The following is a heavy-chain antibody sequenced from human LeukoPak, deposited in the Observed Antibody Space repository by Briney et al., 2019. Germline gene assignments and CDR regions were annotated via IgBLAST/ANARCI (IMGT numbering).Heavy chain of an antibody. Sequence: SVKVSCKASRGTFTIYAIRWVRQAPGQGLEWMGRIIPIFGLANYAQKFQGRVTITADKSTSTAYMEMSSLRAEDTAVYYCARVRYYDSSGYTSQLDYWGQGTLVTVSS. CDR2: IIPIFGLA. V-gene: IGHV1-69*17. D-gene: IGHD3-22*01. CDR1: RGTFTIYA. CDR3: ARVRYYDSSGYTSQLDY. J-gene: IGHJ4*02.